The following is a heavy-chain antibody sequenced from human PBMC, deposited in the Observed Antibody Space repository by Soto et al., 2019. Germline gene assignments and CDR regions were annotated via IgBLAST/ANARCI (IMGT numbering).Heavy chain of an antibody. D-gene: IGHD3-16*01. CDR1: GGSISSYY. Sequence: SGTLSLTCTVSGGSISSYYWSWIRQPPGKGLEWIGYIYYSGSTNYNPSLKSRVTISVDTSKNQFSLKLSSVTAADTAVYYCARRYGWAFDIWGQGTMVTVS. J-gene: IGHJ3*02. CDR3: ARRYGWAFDI. V-gene: IGHV4-59*08. CDR2: IYYSGST.